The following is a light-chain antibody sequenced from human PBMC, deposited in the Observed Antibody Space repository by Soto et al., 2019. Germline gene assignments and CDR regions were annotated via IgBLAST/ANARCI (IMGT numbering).Light chain of an antibody. Sequence: QSALTQPASVSGSPGQSITISCTGTSTDVGTCNYVSWYQQHPGTAPKLMIYDDSNRPSGVSYRFSGSKSGNTASLTISGLQAEDEADYYCSSYTTSSSPVVFGGGTQLTVL. V-gene: IGLV2-14*01. CDR3: SSYTTSSSPVV. CDR2: DDS. CDR1: STDVGTCNY. J-gene: IGLJ3*02.